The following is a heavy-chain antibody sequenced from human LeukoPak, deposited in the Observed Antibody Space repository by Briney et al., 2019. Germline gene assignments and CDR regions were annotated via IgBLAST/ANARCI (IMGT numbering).Heavy chain of an antibody. V-gene: IGHV3-23*01. CDR2: ISGSGGTT. J-gene: IGHJ5*02. Sequence: GGSLRLSCAASGFTYSSYAMSWVRQPPGKGLEWVSVISGSGGTTYYADPVKGRFTISRDNSKTTVYLQMNSLRAEDTAVYYCAKSYDFWSGDYLSWGQGTLVTVSS. CDR1: GFTYSSYA. CDR3: AKSYDFWSGDYLS. D-gene: IGHD3-3*01.